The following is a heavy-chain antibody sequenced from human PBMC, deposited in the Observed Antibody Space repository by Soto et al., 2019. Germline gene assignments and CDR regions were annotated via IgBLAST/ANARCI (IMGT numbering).Heavy chain of an antibody. D-gene: IGHD2-15*01. V-gene: IGHV3-11*01. CDR3: ARVPLGYCSGGSCYPGGYGMDV. J-gene: IGHJ6*02. CDR1: GFTFSDYY. Sequence: GGSLRLSCAASGFTFSDYYMSWIRQAPGKGLEWVSYISSSGSTIYYADSVKGRFTISRDDAKNSLYLQMNSLRAEGTAVYYCARVPLGYCSGGSCYPGGYGMDVWGQGTTVTVSS. CDR2: ISSSGSTI.